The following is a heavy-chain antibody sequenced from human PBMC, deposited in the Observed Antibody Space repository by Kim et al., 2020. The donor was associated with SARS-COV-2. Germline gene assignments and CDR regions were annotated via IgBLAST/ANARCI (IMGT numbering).Heavy chain of an antibody. D-gene: IGHD3-22*01. CDR2: INHSGST. V-gene: IGHV4-34*01. CDR3: ASGRYYDSSGYFQH. J-gene: IGHJ1*01. Sequence: SETLSLTCAVYGGSFSGYYWSWIRQPPGKGLEWIGEINHSGSTNYNPSLKSRVTISVDTSKNQFSLKLSSVTAADTAVYYCASGRYYDSSGYFQHWGQGT. CDR1: GGSFSGYY.